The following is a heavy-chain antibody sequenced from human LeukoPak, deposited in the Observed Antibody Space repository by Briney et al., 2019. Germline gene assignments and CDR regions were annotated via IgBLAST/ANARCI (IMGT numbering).Heavy chain of an antibody. CDR2: VYYTGST. Sequence: PSETLSLTCTVSGGSISSYYWSRIRQAPGKGLEWIGYVYYTGSTNYNPSLKSRVTISVDTSKNQFSLELSSVTAADTAVYYCAGERCGDTTCYFDYWGQGTLVTVSS. V-gene: IGHV4-59*12. CDR1: GGSISSYY. D-gene: IGHD2-21*01. CDR3: AGERCGDTTCYFDY. J-gene: IGHJ4*02.